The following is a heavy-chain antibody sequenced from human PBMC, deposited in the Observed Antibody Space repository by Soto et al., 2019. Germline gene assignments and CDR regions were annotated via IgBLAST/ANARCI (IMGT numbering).Heavy chain of an antibody. CDR1: GYTFNSYG. D-gene: IGHD3-10*01. CDR3: ARGAMVRGVKLSLDY. J-gene: IGHJ4*02. Sequence: QVQLVQSGAEVKKPGASVKVSCKSSGYTFNSYGISWVRQAPGQGLEWMGWISAYNGNTNYAQKLQGRVTMTTDTSTSTAYMELRSLRSDDTAVYYCARGAMVRGVKLSLDYWGQGTLVTVSS. V-gene: IGHV1-18*01. CDR2: ISAYNGNT.